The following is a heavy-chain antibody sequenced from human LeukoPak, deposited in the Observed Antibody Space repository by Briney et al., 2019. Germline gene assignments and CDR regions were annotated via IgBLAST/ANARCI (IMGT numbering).Heavy chain of an antibody. J-gene: IGHJ6*02. CDR3: ARGGGDYVFPYGMDV. CDR2: ISAYNGNT. D-gene: IGHD4-17*01. V-gene: IGHV1-18*01. Sequence: ASVTVSCKASGYTFTSYGISWVRQAPGQGVEWMGWISAYNGNTNYAQKLQGRVTMTTDTSTSTAYMELRSLRSDDTAVYYCARGGGDYVFPYGMDVWGQGTTVTVSS. CDR1: GYTFTSYG.